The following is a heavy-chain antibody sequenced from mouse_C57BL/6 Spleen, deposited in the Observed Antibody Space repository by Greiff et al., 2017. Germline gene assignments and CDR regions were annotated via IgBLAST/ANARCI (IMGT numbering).Heavy chain of an antibody. Sequence: VQLQQSGAELVRPGASVKLSCKASGYTFPDYYINWVKQRPGQGLEWIARIYPGSGNTYYNEKFKGKATLTAEKSSSTAYMQLSSLTSEDSAVYFCARNYAMDYWGQGTSVTVSS. CDR2: IYPGSGNT. CDR1: GYTFPDYY. J-gene: IGHJ4*01. CDR3: ARNYAMDY. V-gene: IGHV1-76*01.